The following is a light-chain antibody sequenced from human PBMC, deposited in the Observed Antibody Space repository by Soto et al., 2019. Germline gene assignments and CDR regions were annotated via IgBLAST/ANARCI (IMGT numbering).Light chain of an antibody. CDR1: SSNIGAGYD. J-gene: IGLJ2*01. V-gene: IGLV1-40*01. Sequence: QSVLTQPPSVSGAPGQRVTISCTGSSSNIGAGYDVHWYQQRPGTAPKLLIYGNSNRPSGVPDRFSGSKSGTSASLAITGLQAEDEADYYCQSYDSSLSGHVVFGGGTKVTVL. CDR2: GNS. CDR3: QSYDSSLSGHVV.